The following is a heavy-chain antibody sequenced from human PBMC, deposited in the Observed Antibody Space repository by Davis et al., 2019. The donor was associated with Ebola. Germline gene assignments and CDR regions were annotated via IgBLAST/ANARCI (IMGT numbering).Heavy chain of an antibody. J-gene: IGHJ6*02. CDR3: ARLPHYYYGMDV. Sequence: GGSLRLSCKGSGYSFTSYWIGRVRQLPGKGLEWMGLIYPGDSDTRYSPSFQGQVTISADKSISTAYLQWSSLKASDTAMYYCARLPHYYYGMDVWGQGTTVTVSS. V-gene: IGHV5-51*01. CDR2: IYPGDSDT. CDR1: GYSFTSYW.